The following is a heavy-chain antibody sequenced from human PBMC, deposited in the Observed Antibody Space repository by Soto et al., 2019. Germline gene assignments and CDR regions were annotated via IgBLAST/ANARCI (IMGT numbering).Heavy chain of an antibody. CDR1: GFSFSQFW. J-gene: IGHJ4*02. V-gene: IGHV3-7*01. CDR2: IKEEGET. CDR3: AVGHYSHTL. Sequence: PGGSLRLSCAASGFSFSQFWMSWVRQAPGKGLEWVANIKEEGETYYVDSVKGRFTISRDNAKNSLHLQMNSLRAEDTAVYYCAVGHYSHTLGGRGTLVTVSS. D-gene: IGHD4-4*01.